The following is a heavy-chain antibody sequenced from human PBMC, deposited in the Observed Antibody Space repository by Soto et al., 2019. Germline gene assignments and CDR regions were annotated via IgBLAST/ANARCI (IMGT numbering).Heavy chain of an antibody. J-gene: IGHJ2*01. Sequence: PSETLSLTCSVCGYSIRSGYYWGWVRQAPGKGLEWLGSVYHNGIMFHNPSFQSRVTISVDTSKNQFSLNLRSVTAADTAVYYCAALWFGEFAFNYWGRRILVTVCS. V-gene: IGHV4-38-2*02. CDR3: AALWFGEFAFNY. CDR1: GYSIRSGYY. CDR2: VYHNGIM. D-gene: IGHD3-10*01.